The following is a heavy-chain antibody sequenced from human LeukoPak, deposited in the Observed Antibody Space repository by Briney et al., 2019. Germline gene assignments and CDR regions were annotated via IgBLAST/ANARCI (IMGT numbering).Heavy chain of an antibody. D-gene: IGHD3-22*01. J-gene: IGHJ4*02. Sequence: GGSLRLSCAASGFTFSSYGMHWVRQAPGKGLEWVAVIWYDGSNKYYADSVKGRFTISRDNSKNTLYLQMNSLRAEDTAVYYCARDPDPDHYDSSGLIGECDYWGQGTLVTVSS. V-gene: IGHV3-33*01. CDR1: GFTFSSYG. CDR3: ARDPDPDHYDSSGLIGECDY. CDR2: IWYDGSNK.